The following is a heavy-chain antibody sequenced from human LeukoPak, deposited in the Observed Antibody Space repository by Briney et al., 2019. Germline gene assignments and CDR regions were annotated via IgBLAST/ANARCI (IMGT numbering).Heavy chain of an antibody. D-gene: IGHD2-2*01. CDR2: IRYDGSNK. CDR1: GFTFSSYG. CDR3: AKVGRRYCSSTSCYPPLYYFDY. Sequence: QPGGSLRLSCAASGFTFSSYGMHWVRQAPGKGLEWVAFIRYDGSNKYYADSVKGRFTISRDNSKNTLYLQMNSLRAEDTAVYYCAKVGRRYCSSTSCYPPLYYFDYWGQGTLVTVSS. V-gene: IGHV3-30*02. J-gene: IGHJ4*02.